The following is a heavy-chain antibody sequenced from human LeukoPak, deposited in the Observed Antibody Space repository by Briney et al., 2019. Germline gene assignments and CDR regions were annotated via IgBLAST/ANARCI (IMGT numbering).Heavy chain of an antibody. CDR2: INQDGSEK. V-gene: IGHV3-7*01. D-gene: IGHD1-20*01. Sequence: GGSLRLSCAASGFTLNNYWMGWVRQAPGRGLGWVANINQDGSEKYYVDSVKGRFTISRDNAKNSLYLQMNSLRAEDTAVYFCARGTNWSPLDFDYWGQGTLVTVSS. CDR1: GFTLNNYW. J-gene: IGHJ4*02. CDR3: ARGTNWSPLDFDY.